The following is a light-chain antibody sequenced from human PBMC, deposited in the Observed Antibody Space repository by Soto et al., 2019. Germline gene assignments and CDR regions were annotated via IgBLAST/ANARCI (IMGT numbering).Light chain of an antibody. V-gene: IGKV3-11*01. CDR1: QSVSTY. CDR3: QQRSNWPPG. CDR2: EAS. J-gene: IGKJ5*01. Sequence: EIVLTQSPATLTLSPGERATLSCRASQSVSTYLAWYQQKPDQAPRLLIYEASNRATGIPSRFSGSGSGTDFTLTSSSLEPEDFAVYYCQQRSNWPPGFGQGTRLEIK.